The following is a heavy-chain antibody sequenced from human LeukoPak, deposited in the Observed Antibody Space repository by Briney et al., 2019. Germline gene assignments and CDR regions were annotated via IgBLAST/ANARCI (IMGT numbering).Heavy chain of an antibody. Sequence: GGSLRLSCAASGFTFSSYGMHWVRQAPGKGLEWVAFIRYDGSNKYYADSVKSRFTISRDNAKNSLYLQMNSLRAEDTAVYYCARPLNCSSTSCYQNAFDIWGQGTMVTVSS. CDR1: GFTFSSYG. J-gene: IGHJ3*02. V-gene: IGHV3-30*02. CDR3: ARPLNCSSTSCYQNAFDI. CDR2: IRYDGSNK. D-gene: IGHD2-2*01.